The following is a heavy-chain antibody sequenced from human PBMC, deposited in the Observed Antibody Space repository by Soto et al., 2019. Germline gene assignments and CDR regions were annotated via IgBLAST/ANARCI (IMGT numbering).Heavy chain of an antibody. CDR1: GGSITSGGYY. Sequence: SETLSLTCTVSGGSITSGGYYWGWIRQHPEKGLEWIGYIYYSGNTHYNPSLKSRVTISVDTSKSQFSLKLTSVTAADTAVYYCARGGYYFSYGMDVWGQGTTVTVSS. CDR3: ARGGYYFSYGMDV. J-gene: IGHJ6*02. V-gene: IGHV4-31*03. CDR2: IYYSGNT.